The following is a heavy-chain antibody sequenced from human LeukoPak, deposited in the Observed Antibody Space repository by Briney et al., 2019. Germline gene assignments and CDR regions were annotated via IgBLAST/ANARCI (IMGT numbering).Heavy chain of an antibody. D-gene: IGHD2-2*02. CDR2: IVVGSGNT. V-gene: IGHV1-58*01. CDR3: AVPAAIHDAFDI. CDR1: GFTFTSSA. Sequence: ASVKVSCKASGFTFTSSAVQWVRQARGQRLEWIGWIVVGSGNTNYAQKFQERVTITRDMSTSTAYMELSSLRSEDTAVYYCAVPAAIHDAFDIWGQGTMVTVSS. J-gene: IGHJ3*02.